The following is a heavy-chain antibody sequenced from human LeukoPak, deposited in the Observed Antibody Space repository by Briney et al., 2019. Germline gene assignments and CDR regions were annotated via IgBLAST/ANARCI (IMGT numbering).Heavy chain of an antibody. V-gene: IGHV3-48*01. J-gene: IGHJ4*02. CDR3: ARASFRGSGWGGY. CDR2: ISSSSSTI. D-gene: IGHD6-19*01. Sequence: PGGSLRLSCAASGFTFSSHSMNWVRQAPGKGLEWVSYISSSSSTIYYADSVKGRFTISRDNAKNSLYLQMNSLRAEDTAVYYCARASFRGSGWGGYWGQGTLVTVSS. CDR1: GFTFSSHS.